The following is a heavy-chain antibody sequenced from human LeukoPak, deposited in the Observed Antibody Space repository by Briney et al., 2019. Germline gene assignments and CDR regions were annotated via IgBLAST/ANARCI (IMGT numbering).Heavy chain of an antibody. J-gene: IGHJ5*02. Sequence: GGSLRLSCAASGVTFSSYAMSWVRQAPGKGLEWVSVISGSGASTYYADSVKGRFTISRDNAKNSLYLQMNSLRAEDTAVYYCARDLGQYYDTSDNWFDPWGQGTLVTVSS. CDR2: ISGSGAST. V-gene: IGHV3-23*01. D-gene: IGHD3-22*01. CDR3: ARDLGQYYDTSDNWFDP. CDR1: GVTFSSYA.